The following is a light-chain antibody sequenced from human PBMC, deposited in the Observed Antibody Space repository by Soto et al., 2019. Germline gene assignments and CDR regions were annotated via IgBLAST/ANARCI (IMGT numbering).Light chain of an antibody. CDR3: GSYTSATTWV. CDR1: SSDIGRYNY. CDR2: EVS. Sequence: SALTQPASVSGSPGQSITISCTGSSSDIGRYNYVSWYQQLPGKAPKLMIYEVSNRPSGVSNRFSGSKSGNTASLSISGLQTEDEADYYCGSYTSATTWVFGGGTKLTVL. V-gene: IGLV2-14*03. J-gene: IGLJ3*02.